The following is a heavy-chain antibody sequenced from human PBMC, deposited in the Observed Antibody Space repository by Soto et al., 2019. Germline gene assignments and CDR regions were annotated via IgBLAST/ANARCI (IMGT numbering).Heavy chain of an antibody. D-gene: IGHD1-26*01. CDR2: INLNSGGT. V-gene: IGHV1-2*02. J-gene: IGHJ4*02. CDR3: ARDWRELPFR. Sequence: ASVKVSCKASGYTFTSYYMHWVRQAPGQGLEWMGWINLNSGGTNYAQKFQGRVTMTRDTSISTAYMELSRLRSDDTAVYYCARDWRELPFRWGQGALVTVSS. CDR1: GYTFTSYY.